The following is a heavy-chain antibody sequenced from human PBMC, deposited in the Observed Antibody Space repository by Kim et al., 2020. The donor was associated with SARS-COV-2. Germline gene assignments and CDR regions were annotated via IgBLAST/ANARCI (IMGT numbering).Heavy chain of an antibody. V-gene: IGHV4-39*01. CDR1: GGSISSSSYY. J-gene: IGHJ2*01. D-gene: IGHD2-2*01. Sequence: SETMSLTCTVSGGSISSSSYYWGWIRQPPGKGLEWIGSIYYSGSTYYNPSLKSRVTISVDTSKNQFSLKLSSVTAADTAVYYCASIVVVPAAISETYWYFDLWGRGTLVTVSS. CDR2: IYYSGST. CDR3: ASIVVVPAAISETYWYFDL.